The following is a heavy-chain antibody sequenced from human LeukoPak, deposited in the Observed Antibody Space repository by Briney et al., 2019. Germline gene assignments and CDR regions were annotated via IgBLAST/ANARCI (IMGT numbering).Heavy chain of an antibody. Sequence: SEALSLTCTVSGGSIRSYYWSWIRQPPGKGLEWVGYIFYSGTTDSNPSLKSRVTISVDTSKNQFSLKLSSVTAADTAVYYCARTYCSGGSCHFDYWGQGTLVTVSS. J-gene: IGHJ4*02. CDR3: ARTYCSGGSCHFDY. CDR2: IFYSGTT. D-gene: IGHD2-15*01. V-gene: IGHV4-59*08. CDR1: GGSIRSYY.